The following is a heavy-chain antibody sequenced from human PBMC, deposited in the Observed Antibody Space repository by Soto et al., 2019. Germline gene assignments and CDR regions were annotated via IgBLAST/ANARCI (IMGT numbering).Heavy chain of an antibody. D-gene: IGHD3-10*01. CDR3: ARDMGFDAFDI. Sequence: GGSLRLSCAASGSTFSSYWMSWVRQAPGKGLEWVANIKQDGSEKYYVDSVKGRFTISRDNAKNSLYLQMNSLRAEDTAVYYCARDMGFDAFDIWGQGTMVTVSS. CDR1: GSTFSSYW. V-gene: IGHV3-7*04. CDR2: IKQDGSEK. J-gene: IGHJ3*02.